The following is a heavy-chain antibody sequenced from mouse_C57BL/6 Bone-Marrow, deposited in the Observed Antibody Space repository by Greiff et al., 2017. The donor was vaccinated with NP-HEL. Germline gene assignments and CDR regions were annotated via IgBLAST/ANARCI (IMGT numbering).Heavy chain of an antibody. D-gene: IGHD2-5*01. V-gene: IGHV10-1*01. Sequence: EVQGVESGGGLVQPKGSLKLSCAASGFSFNTYAMNWVRQAPGKGLEWVARIRSKSNNYATYYADSVKDRFTISRDDSESMLYLQMNNLKTEDTAMYYCVRINYSNLFAYWGQGTLVTVSA. CDR1: GFSFNTYA. CDR3: VRINYSNLFAY. CDR2: IRSKSNNYAT. J-gene: IGHJ3*01.